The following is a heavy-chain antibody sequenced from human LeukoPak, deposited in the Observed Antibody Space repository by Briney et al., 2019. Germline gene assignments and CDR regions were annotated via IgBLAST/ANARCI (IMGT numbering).Heavy chain of an antibody. D-gene: IGHD5-18*01. Sequence: PSQTLSLTCTVSGGSLSSGGYYWGWLRQHPGRGVEWIGYIYYSGSTYYNPSLKSRVTISVDTSKNQFSLKLSSVTAADTAVYYCARSGRYSYGLIWGQGTLVTVSS. CDR1: GGSLSSGGYY. V-gene: IGHV4-31*03. CDR3: ARSGRYSYGLI. CDR2: IYYSGST. J-gene: IGHJ4*02.